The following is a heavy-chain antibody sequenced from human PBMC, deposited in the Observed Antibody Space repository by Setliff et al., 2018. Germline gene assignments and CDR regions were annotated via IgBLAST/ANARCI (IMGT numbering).Heavy chain of an antibody. CDR3: ARGSVEYSRGWYYFDY. J-gene: IGHJ4*02. V-gene: IGHV1-69*13. D-gene: IGHD6-19*01. CDR2: VIPIFGSA. Sequence: SVKVSCKASGGTFNSYAISWVRQAPGQGLEWMGWVIPIFGSANYARKFQGRVTVTADESTSTAYMELSSLRSEDNAVYYCARGSVEYSRGWYYFDYWAQGTLVTVSS. CDR1: GGTFNSYA.